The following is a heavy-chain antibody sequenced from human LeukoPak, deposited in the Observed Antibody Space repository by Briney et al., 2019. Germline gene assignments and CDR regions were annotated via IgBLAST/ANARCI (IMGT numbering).Heavy chain of an antibody. CDR3: ARDGLELRYFDWLSPPNWFDP. D-gene: IGHD3-9*01. CDR2: ISAYNGNT. Sequence: ASVKVSCKASGYTFTSYGISWVRQAPGQGLEWMGWISAYNGNTNYAQKLQGRVTMTTDTSTSTAYMELRSLRSDDTAVYYCARDGLELRYFDWLSPPNWFDPWGQGTLVTVSS. J-gene: IGHJ5*02. V-gene: IGHV1-18*01. CDR1: GYTFTSYG.